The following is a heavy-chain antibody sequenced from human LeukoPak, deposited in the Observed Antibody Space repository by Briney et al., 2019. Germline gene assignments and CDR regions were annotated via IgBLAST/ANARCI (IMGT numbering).Heavy chain of an antibody. D-gene: IGHD3-16*01. J-gene: IGHJ4*02. CDR2: IDKHGSGK. CDR3: ARDGGWGYYDL. CDR1: GFTFSTSW. V-gene: IGHV3-7*01. Sequence: GGSLRLSCVASGFTFSTSWVTWVRQAPGKGLEWVANIDKHGSGKYHVDSVKGRFAISRDYANNSVFLQMNSLRAEDTSVYYCARDGGWGYYDLWGQGTPVTVSS.